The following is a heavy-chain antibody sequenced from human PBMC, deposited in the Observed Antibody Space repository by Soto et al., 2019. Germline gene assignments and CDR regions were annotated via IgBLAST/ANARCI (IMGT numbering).Heavy chain of an antibody. J-gene: IGHJ4*02. Sequence: GGSLRLSCAASGFMFSNHGMHWVRQAPGKGLEWVAVIWSDGNNRYYADSVKGRFTISRDNSKNTVYLQMNSLRAEDTVVYYCVRGDNWNDEASDYWGQGTLVTVSS. CDR3: VRGDNWNDEASDY. CDR2: IWSDGNNR. CDR1: GFMFSNHG. V-gene: IGHV3-33*01. D-gene: IGHD1-1*01.